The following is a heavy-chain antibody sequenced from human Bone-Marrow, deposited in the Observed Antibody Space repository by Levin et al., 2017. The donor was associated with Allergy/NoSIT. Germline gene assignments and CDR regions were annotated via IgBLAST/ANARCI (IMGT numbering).Heavy chain of an antibody. Sequence: GGSLRLSCAASGFTFSRYEMNWVRQAPGKGLEWLSHISTSGLIIYYGDSVKGRFAVSRDNTKNSLYLQMNSLRAEDTAVYYCARGVRRVIESFGMDVWCQGTTVTVSS. D-gene: IGHD3-10*01. CDR3: ARGVRRVIESFGMDV. CDR1: GFTFSRYE. V-gene: IGHV3-48*03. J-gene: IGHJ6*02. CDR2: ISTSGLII.